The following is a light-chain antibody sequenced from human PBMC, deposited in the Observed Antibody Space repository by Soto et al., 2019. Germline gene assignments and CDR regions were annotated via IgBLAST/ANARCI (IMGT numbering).Light chain of an antibody. V-gene: IGKV1-5*03. Sequence: DIQMTQSPSTLSASVGDRVTITCRASQSISSWLAWYQQKPGKAPKLLIYKASSLESGVPSRFSGSGSGTEFTHTISSLQPDDFATYYCQQYNNFGWTFGQGTKVEIK. CDR3: QQYNNFGWT. J-gene: IGKJ1*01. CDR1: QSISSW. CDR2: KAS.